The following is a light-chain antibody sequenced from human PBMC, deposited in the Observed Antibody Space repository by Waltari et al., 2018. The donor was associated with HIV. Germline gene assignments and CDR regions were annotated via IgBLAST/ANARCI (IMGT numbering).Light chain of an antibody. Sequence: SSEMTQDAVVSVALGQTVRTTCKGDSLRSYYARWYQQKPGQAPVLVIYAKNNRPSGIPDRFSGSSSGNTASLTITGAQAEDEAEYYCNSRDSSGNHVVFGGGTKLTVL. V-gene: IGLV3-19*01. J-gene: IGLJ2*01. CDR3: NSRDSSGNHVV. CDR2: AKN. CDR1: SLRSYY.